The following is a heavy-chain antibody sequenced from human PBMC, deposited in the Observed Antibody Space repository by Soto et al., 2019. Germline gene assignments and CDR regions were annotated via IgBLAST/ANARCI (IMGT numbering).Heavy chain of an antibody. CDR2: VIPLLDAS. J-gene: IGHJ6*03. CDR3: ATGKSQMSQDRMGFYYYMDV. CDR1: GAAFSNYT. V-gene: IGHV1-69*08. Sequence: QVQLVQSGADVKKPGSSVKISCTASGAAFSNYTFTWVRRAPGQGLEWVGRVIPLLDASNYAEKFQDRVTISADRSTSTVYRELSGLRTEDSAIYYGATGKSQMSQDRMGFYYYMDVWCKGTTVTVSS. D-gene: IGHD1-1*01.